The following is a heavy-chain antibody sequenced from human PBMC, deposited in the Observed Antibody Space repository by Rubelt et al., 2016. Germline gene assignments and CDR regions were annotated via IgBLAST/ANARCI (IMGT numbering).Heavy chain of an antibody. V-gene: IGHV3-7*04. J-gene: IGHJ4*02. CDR1: GFSFSSYW. D-gene: IGHD1-26*01. Sequence: EAQLVESGGGLVQPGGSLRLSCTASGFSFSSYWMIWLRQAPGKGPEWVADINQDGSQKYYVDSVKGRFTISRDNAKNSLYLQMNSLRAEDTAVYYCARDIGGDYWGQGTLVTVSS. CDR3: ARDIGGDY. CDR2: INQDGSQK.